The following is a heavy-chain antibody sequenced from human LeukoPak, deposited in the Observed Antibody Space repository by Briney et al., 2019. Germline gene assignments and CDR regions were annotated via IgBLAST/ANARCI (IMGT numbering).Heavy chain of an antibody. D-gene: IGHD6-19*01. J-gene: IGHJ4*02. CDR1: GGSISSGDYY. CDR3: ARDHMAGAVLY. V-gene: IGHV4-30-4*01. Sequence: SETLSLTCTVSGGSISSGDYYWSWIRQPPGKGLEWIGYIYYSGSTYYNPSLKSRVTISVDTSKNQFSLRLSSVTAADTAVYYCARDHMAGAVLYWGQGSLVTVSS. CDR2: IYYSGST.